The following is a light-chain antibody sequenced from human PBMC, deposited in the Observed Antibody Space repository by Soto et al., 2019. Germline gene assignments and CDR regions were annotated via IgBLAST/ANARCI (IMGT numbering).Light chain of an antibody. V-gene: IGKV1-12*01. CDR2: DAS. Sequence: DIPMTQSPSSLSASVGDRVTITCQASQDISNYLNWYQQKPGKAPKLLISDASTLQSGVPSRFSGSGSGTDFTLTISSLQPEDFATYFCKQSSAFPLTFSGGTKVDIK. J-gene: IGKJ4*01. CDR3: KQSSAFPLT. CDR1: QDISNY.